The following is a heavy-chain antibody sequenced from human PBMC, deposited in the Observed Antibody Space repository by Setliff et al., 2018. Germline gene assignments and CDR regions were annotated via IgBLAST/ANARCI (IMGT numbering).Heavy chain of an antibody. CDR2: IKSKTDGGTT. D-gene: IGHD3-16*01. CDR3: TTDSGSYGYNYFDY. Sequence: MHWVRQAPGKGLEWVGRIKSKTDGGTTDYAAPVKGRFTISRDDSKNTLYLQMNSLKTEDTAVYYCTTDSGSYGYNYFDYWGQGTLVTVSS. V-gene: IGHV3-15*01. J-gene: IGHJ4*02.